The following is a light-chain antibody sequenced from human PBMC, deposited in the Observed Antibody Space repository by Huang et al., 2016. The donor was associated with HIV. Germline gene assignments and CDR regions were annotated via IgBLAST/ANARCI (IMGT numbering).Light chain of an antibody. CDR3: QHYGTSSWT. Sequence: VVLTQSPGTLSLSLGERATLSCRASQSIGSIYLAWYQQRPGHAPRLLIYGTSNRATGIPDRFSGSGSGTDFTLTINRLEPEDFAVYYCQHYGTSSWTFGEGTKVEIK. CDR2: GTS. J-gene: IGKJ1*01. V-gene: IGKV3-20*01. CDR1: QSIGSIY.